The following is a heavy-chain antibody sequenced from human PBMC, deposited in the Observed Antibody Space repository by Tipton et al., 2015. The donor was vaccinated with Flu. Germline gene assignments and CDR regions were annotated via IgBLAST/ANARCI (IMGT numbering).Heavy chain of an antibody. Sequence: SLRLSCAASGFTFSDYYMSWIRQAPGKGLEWVSYISSSGSTIYYADSVKSRFTISRDNAKNSLYLQMNSLRAEDTAVYYCAGRGRQWLVRDAFDIWGQGTMVTVSS. CDR1: GFTFSDYY. CDR2: ISSSGSTI. J-gene: IGHJ3*02. V-gene: IGHV3-11*04. CDR3: AGRGRQWLVRDAFDI. D-gene: IGHD6-19*01.